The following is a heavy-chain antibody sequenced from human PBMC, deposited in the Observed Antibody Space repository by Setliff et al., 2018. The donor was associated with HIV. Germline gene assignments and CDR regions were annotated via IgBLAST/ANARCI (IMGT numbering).Heavy chain of an antibody. V-gene: IGHV4-61*02. CDR1: VGSISSGSYY. CDR3: ATYADRESNRFDP. D-gene: IGHD3-10*01. J-gene: IGHJ5*02. CDR2: IYTSGST. Sequence: PSETLSLTCTVSVGSISSGSYYWSWIRQPAGKGLEWIGRIYTSGSTNYSPSHKSRVTISLDMSKNQFSLKLSSVTAADTAVYYCATYADRESNRFDPWGQGILVTVSS.